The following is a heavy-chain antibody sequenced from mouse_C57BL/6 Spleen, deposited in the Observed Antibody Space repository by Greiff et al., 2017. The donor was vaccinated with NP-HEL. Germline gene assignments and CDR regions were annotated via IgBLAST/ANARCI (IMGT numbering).Heavy chain of an antibody. V-gene: IGHV14-4*01. CDR1: GFNIKDDY. CDR3: TYHVDGYTAMDY. CDR2: IDPENGDT. J-gene: IGHJ4*01. D-gene: IGHD2-3*01. Sequence: EVQLQQSGAELVRPGASVKLSCTASGFNIKDDYMHWVKQRPEQGLEWIGWIDPENGDTEYASKFQGKATITADTSSNTAYLQLSSLTSEDTAVYDCTYHVDGYTAMDYWGQGTSVTVSS.